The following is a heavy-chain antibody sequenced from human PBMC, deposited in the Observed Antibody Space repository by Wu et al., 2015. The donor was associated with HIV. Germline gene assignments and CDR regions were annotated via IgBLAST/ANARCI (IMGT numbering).Heavy chain of an antibody. D-gene: IGHD6-13*01. V-gene: IGHV1-18*01. CDR1: GYTFSTYG. Sequence: QVQLVQSGAEVKKPGASVKVSCKASGYTFSTYGINWMRQTPGQGLEWLGWISAETGNTNYAQRFQDRVILTTDTPTRTAYLELQSLGYDDTAVYFCARGGAASAGSPVFWGQGTLVTVSS. CDR3: ARGGAASAGSPVF. J-gene: IGHJ4*02. CDR2: ISAETGNT.